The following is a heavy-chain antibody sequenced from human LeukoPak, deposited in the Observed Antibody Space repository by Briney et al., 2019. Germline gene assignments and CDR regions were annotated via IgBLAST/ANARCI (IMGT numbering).Heavy chain of an antibody. CDR3: ARDQYGSGPYYTGDAFDV. Sequence: QPGGSLRLSCAASGFTFSSYGMHWVRQAPGKGLEWVSLLYSGGSTNYADSVKGRFTISRDTFKNTVFLQMNSLRADDTAVYYCARDQYGSGPYYTGDAFDVWGQGTMVAVSS. D-gene: IGHD3-10*01. J-gene: IGHJ3*01. CDR1: GFTFSSYG. V-gene: IGHV3-NL1*01. CDR2: LYSGGST.